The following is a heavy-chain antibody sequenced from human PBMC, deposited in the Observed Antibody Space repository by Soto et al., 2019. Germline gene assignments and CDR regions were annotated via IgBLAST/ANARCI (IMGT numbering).Heavy chain of an antibody. D-gene: IGHD1-26*01. CDR3: ASQRGVGGVGYYFDY. CDR2: IYYSGST. J-gene: IGHJ4*02. Sequence: QLQLQESGPGLVKPSETLSLTCTVSGGSISSSSYYWGWIRQPPGKGLEWIGSIYYSGSTYYNPSLKSRVTISVDTSKNQFSLKLSSVTAADTAVYYCASQRGVGGVGYYFDYWGQGTLVTVSS. V-gene: IGHV4-39*01. CDR1: GGSISSSSYY.